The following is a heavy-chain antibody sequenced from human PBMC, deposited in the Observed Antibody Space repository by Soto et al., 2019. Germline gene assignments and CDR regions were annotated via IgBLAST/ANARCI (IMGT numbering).Heavy chain of an antibody. J-gene: IGHJ3*02. CDR3: VRDRGTPDSFDI. V-gene: IGHV3-74*01. CDR2: IKGDGTTT. Sequence: EAHLVESGGGLPQPGGSLRLSCVASGFNFSPYFMAWVRQGPGRGLEWVSHIKGDGTTTAYADSVRGRFIISRDNGRNTLFLKMISLRDEDTAVYYCVRDRGTPDSFDIWGQGTTVIVSS. D-gene: IGHD1-26*01. CDR1: GFNFSPYF.